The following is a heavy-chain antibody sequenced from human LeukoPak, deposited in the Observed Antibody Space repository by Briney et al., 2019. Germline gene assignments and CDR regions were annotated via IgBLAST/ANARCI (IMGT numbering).Heavy chain of an antibody. CDR2: INHSGST. CDR3: ARCGDTPPFDY. D-gene: IGHD4-17*01. J-gene: IGHJ4*02. V-gene: IGHV4-34*01. CDR1: GGSFSGYY. Sequence: PSETLSLTCAGYGGSFSGYYWSWIRQPPGKGLEWIGEINHSGSTNYNPSLKSRVTISVDTSKNQFSLKLSSVTAADTAVYYCARCGDTPPFDYWGQGTLVTVSS.